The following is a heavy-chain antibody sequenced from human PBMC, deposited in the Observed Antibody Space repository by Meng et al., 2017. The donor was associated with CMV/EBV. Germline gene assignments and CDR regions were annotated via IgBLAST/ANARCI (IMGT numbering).Heavy chain of an antibody. CDR1: GFTFSSYS. V-gene: IGHV3-21*04. J-gene: IGHJ3*02. D-gene: IGHD3-22*01. CDR3: ARREGYYDSSGSRDAFDI. Sequence: GESLKISCAASGFTFSSYSMNWVRQAPGKGLEWVSSISSSSSYIYYADSVKGRFTISRDNAKNSLYLQMNSLRAEDTAVYYCARREGYYDSSGSRDAFDIWGQGTMVTVSS. CDR2: ISSSSSYI.